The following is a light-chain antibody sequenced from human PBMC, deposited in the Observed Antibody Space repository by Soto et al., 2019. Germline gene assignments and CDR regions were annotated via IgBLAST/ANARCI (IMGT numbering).Light chain of an antibody. V-gene: IGKV3-11*01. CDR2: DAS. J-gene: IGKJ2*01. Sequence: EIVLTQSPATLSLSPGERATLSCRASQSVSSHLAWYQQKPGQAPRLLIYDASNSATGIPARFSGSGSGTDFTLTISSLEPEDFAVYYCHQRSNWPPYTFGQGTKLEIK. CDR3: HQRSNWPPYT. CDR1: QSVSSH.